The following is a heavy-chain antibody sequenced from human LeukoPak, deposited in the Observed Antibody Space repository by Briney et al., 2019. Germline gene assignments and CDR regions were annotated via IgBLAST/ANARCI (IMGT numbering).Heavy chain of an antibody. CDR3: ARDPLNSRDGYQDH. V-gene: IGHV3-21*01. CDR1: GFTFSSYS. Sequence: GGSLRLSCAASGFTFSSYSMNWVRQAPGKGLEWVSSISSSSSYIYYADSVKGRFTISRDSAKNSLYLQMNSLRAEDTAVYYCARDPLNSRDGYQDHWGQGTLVTVSS. CDR2: ISSSSSYI. D-gene: IGHD5-24*01. J-gene: IGHJ4*02.